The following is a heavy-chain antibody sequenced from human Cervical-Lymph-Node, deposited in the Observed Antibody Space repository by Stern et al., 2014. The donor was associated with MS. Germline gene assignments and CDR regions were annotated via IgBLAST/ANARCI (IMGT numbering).Heavy chain of an antibody. CDR3: ARDLAVNTGYYFDD. D-gene: IGHD3-22*01. Sequence: QVQLVQSGAELKKPGSSVKVSCKASGGTFSSFAFSWVRQAPGQGLEWMGMIVPMFGISNYAQRFHGRVTITADESASVVYMELSSLRSEDTAIYFCARDLAVNTGYYFDDWGQGTLVSVSS. J-gene: IGHJ4*02. V-gene: IGHV1-69*18. CDR1: GGTFSSFA. CDR2: IVPMFGIS.